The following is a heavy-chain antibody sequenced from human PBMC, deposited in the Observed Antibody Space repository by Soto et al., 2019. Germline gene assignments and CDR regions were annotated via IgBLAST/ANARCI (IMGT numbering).Heavy chain of an antibody. CDR2: INHSGST. CDR3: ARTPRTFDCSSTSCYHFDY. Sequence: SETLSLTCAVYGGSFSGYYWSWIRQPPGKGLEWIGEINHSGSTNYNPSLKSRVTISVDTSKNQFSLKLSSVTAADTAVYYCARTPRTFDCSSTSCYHFDYWGQGTLVTVSS. V-gene: IGHV4-34*01. CDR1: GGSFSGYY. J-gene: IGHJ4*02. D-gene: IGHD2-2*01.